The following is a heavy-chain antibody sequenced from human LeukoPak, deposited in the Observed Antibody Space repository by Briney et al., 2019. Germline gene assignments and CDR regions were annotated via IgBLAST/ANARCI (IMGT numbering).Heavy chain of an antibody. J-gene: IGHJ4*02. V-gene: IGHV3-53*01. CDR2: IYSGGST. CDR3: AKDRNPYSSSWPYDY. CDR1: GFTVSSNY. Sequence: GGSLRLSYAASGFTVSSNYMSWVRQAPGKGLEWVSVIYSGGSTYYADSVKGRFTISRDNSKNTLYLQMNSLRAEDTAVYYCAKDRNPYSSSWPYDYWGQGTLVTVSS. D-gene: IGHD6-13*01.